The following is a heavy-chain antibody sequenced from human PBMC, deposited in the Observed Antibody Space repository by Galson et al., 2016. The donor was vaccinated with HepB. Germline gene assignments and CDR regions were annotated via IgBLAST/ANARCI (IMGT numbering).Heavy chain of an antibody. J-gene: IGHJ6*02. V-gene: IGHV4-31*03. CDR3: ARDDLRNLWNGYHYYGMDV. D-gene: IGHD3-3*01. CDR2: IYYSGST. CDR1: GGSISSGGYH. Sequence: TLSLTCTVSGGSISSGGYHWTWIRQHPGKGLEWIGNIYYSGSTYYNPSLQSRGIISVDRSKNQFSLKLRSVTAADTAVYYCARDDLRNLWNGYHYYGMDVWGQGTTVTVSS.